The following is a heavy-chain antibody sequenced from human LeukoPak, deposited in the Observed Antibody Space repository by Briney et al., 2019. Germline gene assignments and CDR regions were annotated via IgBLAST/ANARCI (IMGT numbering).Heavy chain of an antibody. CDR2: INPNSGGT. Sequence: GASVKVSCKASGYTFTGYYMHWVRQAPGQGLEWMGWINPNSGGTNYAQKLQGRVTMTTDTSTSTAYMELRSLRSDDTAVCYCARGAPGIAAAVADYWGQGTLVTVSS. CDR3: ARGAPGIAAAVADY. J-gene: IGHJ4*02. D-gene: IGHD6-13*01. V-gene: IGHV1-2*02. CDR1: GYTFTGYY.